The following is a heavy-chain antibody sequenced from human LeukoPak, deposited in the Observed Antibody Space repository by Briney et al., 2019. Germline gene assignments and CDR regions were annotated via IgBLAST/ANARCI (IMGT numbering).Heavy chain of an antibody. CDR2: ISSSSSYI. V-gene: IGHV3-21*01. CDR3: ARDQSSGRSASSY. CDR1: GFTFSSYS. Sequence: GGSLRLSCAASGFTFSSYSMNWVRQAPGKGLEWVSSISSSSSYIYYADSVKGRFTISRDNAKNSLYLHMNSLRAEDTAVYYCARDQSSGRSASSYWGQGTLVTVSS. J-gene: IGHJ4*02. D-gene: IGHD3-22*01.